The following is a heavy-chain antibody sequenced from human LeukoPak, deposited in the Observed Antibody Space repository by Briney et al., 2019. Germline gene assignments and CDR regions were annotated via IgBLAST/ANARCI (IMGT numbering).Heavy chain of an antibody. D-gene: IGHD3-9*01. CDR3: ARDRSRYFDWLLDY. J-gene: IGHJ4*02. CDR1: GFTFNDYA. V-gene: IGHV3-9*01. Sequence: GGSLRLSCAASGFTFNDYAMHWVRQAPGKGLEWVSGISWNSGSIGYADSVKGRFTISRDNSKNTLYLQMNSLRAEDTAVYYCARDRSRYFDWLLDYWGQGTLVTVSS. CDR2: ISWNSGSI.